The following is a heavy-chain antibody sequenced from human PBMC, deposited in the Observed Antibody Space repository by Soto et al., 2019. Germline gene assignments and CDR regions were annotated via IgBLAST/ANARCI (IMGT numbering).Heavy chain of an antibody. CDR3: TSGDSHYYYGMDV. J-gene: IGHJ6*02. V-gene: IGHV3-73*01. CDR2: IRSKANSYAT. D-gene: IGHD3-22*01. Sequence: GGSLRLSCAASGFTFSGSAMHWVRQASGRGLEWVGRIRSKANSYATAYAASVKGRFTISRDDSKNTAYLQMNSLETEDTAVYYCTSGDSHYYYGMDVWGQGTTVTVSS. CDR1: GFTFSGSA.